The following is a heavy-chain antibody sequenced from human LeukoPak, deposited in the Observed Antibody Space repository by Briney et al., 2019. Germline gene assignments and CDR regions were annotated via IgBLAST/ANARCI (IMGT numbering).Heavy chain of an antibody. V-gene: IGHV5-51*01. D-gene: IGHD2-21*02. Sequence: GESLKISCKGSGYSFTSYWIGWVRQMPGKGLEWMGIIFPGDSDTRYSPSFQGQVTISADKSITTAYLQWSSLKASDTAMYYCASHTYCGGDCYSNPIDAFDIWGQGTMVTVSS. CDR1: GYSFTSYW. CDR2: IFPGDSDT. J-gene: IGHJ3*02. CDR3: ASHTYCGGDCYSNPIDAFDI.